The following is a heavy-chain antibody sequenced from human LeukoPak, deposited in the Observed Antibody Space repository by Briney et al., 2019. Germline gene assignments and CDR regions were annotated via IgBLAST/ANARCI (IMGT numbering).Heavy chain of an antibody. D-gene: IGHD2-2*01. V-gene: IGHV1-3*01. Sequence: ASVKVSCKASGYTFSNYAIHWVRQAPGQRLEWMGWINAGDGNTKNSQKFQGKITITRDTSASTSYKELSSLRSEDTAVYYCARDPSTGVVPDGKFSSDYYFDYWGRGTLVTVSS. CDR3: ARDPSTGVVPDGKFSSDYYFDY. CDR2: INAGDGNT. CDR1: GYTFSNYA. J-gene: IGHJ4*02.